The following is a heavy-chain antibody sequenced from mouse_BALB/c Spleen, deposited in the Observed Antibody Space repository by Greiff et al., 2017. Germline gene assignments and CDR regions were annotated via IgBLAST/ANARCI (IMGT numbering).Heavy chain of an antibody. J-gene: IGHJ1*01. CDR2: ISYSGST. CDR1: GDSITSGY. Sequence: EVKLMESGPSLVKPSQTLSLTCSVTGDSITSGYWNWIRKFPGNKLEYMGYISYSGSTYYNPSLKSRISITRDTSKNQYYLQLNSVTTEDTATYYCARAAYYGNFSYWYFDVWGAGTTVTVSS. CDR3: ARAAYYGNFSYWYFDV. V-gene: IGHV3-8*02. D-gene: IGHD2-10*01.